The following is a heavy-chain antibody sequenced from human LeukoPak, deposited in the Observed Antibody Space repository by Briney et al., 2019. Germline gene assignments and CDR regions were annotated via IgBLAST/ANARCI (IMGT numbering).Heavy chain of an antibody. V-gene: IGHV1-2*02. CDR3: ATHKRRYDGSGYLNLDGEDY. CDR1: GYTFTGYY. CDR2: INPNSGGT. J-gene: IGHJ4*02. Sequence: ASVKVSCKASGYTFTGYYMHWVRQAPGQGLEWMGWINPNSGGTNYAQKFQGRVTMTGDTSISTAYMELSRLRSDDTAVYYCATHKRRYDGSGYLNLDGEDYWGQGTLVTVSS. D-gene: IGHD3-22*01.